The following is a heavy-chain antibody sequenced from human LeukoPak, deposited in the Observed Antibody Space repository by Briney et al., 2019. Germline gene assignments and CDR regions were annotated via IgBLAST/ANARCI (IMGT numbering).Heavy chain of an antibody. CDR1: GGSFSGYY. J-gene: IGHJ1*01. Sequence: SETLSLTCAAYGGSFSGYYWSWIRQPPGKGLEWIGEINHSGSTNYNPSLKSRVTISVDTSKNQFSLKLSSVTAADTAVYYCARGAAGVYGVSYFQHWGQGTLVTVSS. D-gene: IGHD4-17*01. CDR3: ARGAAGVYGVSYFQH. V-gene: IGHV4-34*01. CDR2: INHSGST.